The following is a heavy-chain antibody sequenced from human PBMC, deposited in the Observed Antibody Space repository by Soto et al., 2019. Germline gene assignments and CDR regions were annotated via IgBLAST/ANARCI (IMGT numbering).Heavy chain of an antibody. J-gene: IGHJ5*02. CDR1: GSSFSSYE. V-gene: IGHV3-48*03. CDR2: ISSSRTTI. D-gene: IGHD6-19*01. Sequence: AGGSLRLSCAASGSSFSSYEMNWVRQAPGKGLEWVSYISSSRTTIHYADSVKGRFTISRDNAKNSLYLQMNSLRAEDTAVYYCAREDYSSGWYHWFDPWRPGTLVTVSS. CDR3: AREDYSSGWYHWFDP.